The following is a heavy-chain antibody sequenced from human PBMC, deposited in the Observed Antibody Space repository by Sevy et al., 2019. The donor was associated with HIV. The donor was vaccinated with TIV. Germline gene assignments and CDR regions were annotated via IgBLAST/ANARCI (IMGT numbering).Heavy chain of an antibody. J-gene: IGHJ5*01. CDR3: AKDGSKMWSRHNWFDS. CDR1: GFTVSEYA. D-gene: IGHD3-3*01. Sequence: GGSLRLSCAASGFTVSEYALSWVRQAPGMGLEWVSSIRGTGETNYRDSVKGRFTCSRDNSKTTRYLQMMGLRAEDTAVYYCAKDGSKMWSRHNWFDSWGQGTLVTVSS. V-gene: IGHV3-23*01. CDR2: IRGTGET.